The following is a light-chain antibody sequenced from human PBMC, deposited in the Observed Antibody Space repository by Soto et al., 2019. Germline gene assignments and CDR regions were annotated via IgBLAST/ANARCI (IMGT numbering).Light chain of an antibody. CDR1: SSDVGGYNY. Sequence: QSALTQPASVSGSPGQSITISCTGTSSDVGGYNYVSWYQQHPGKAPKLMIYDVSNRPSGVSNRFSGSKSGNTASLTISGLQAEYEADYYCSSYTRSSTLYVFGTGTQLTVL. CDR3: SSYTRSSTLYV. J-gene: IGLJ1*01. CDR2: DVS. V-gene: IGLV2-14*01.